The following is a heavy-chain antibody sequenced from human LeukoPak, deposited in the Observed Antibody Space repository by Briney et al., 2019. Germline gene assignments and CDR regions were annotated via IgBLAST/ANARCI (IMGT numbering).Heavy chain of an antibody. CDR2: IIPIFGTA. CDR1: GGTFSSYA. J-gene: IGHJ3*02. D-gene: IGHD3-22*01. CDR3: ARGATHYYDSSGYYSTGSAFDI. V-gene: IGHV1-69*13. Sequence: GASVKVSCKASGGTFSSYAISWVRQAPGQGLEWMGGIIPIFGTANYAQKFQGRVTITADESTSTAYMELSSLRSEDTAVYHCARGATHYYDSSGYYSTGSAFDIWGQGTMVTVSS.